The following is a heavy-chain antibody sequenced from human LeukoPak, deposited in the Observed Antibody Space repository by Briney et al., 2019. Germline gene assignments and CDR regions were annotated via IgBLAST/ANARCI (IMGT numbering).Heavy chain of an antibody. D-gene: IGHD5-12*01. CDR1: GGSISSGSYY. J-gene: IGHJ6*03. Sequence: PSETPSLTCTVSGGSISSGSYYWSWIRQPAGKGLEWIGRIYTSGSTNYNPSLKSRVTISVDTSKNQFSLKLSSVTAADTAVYYCARSIVATIGTYYYYYYMDVWGKGTTVTISS. V-gene: IGHV4-61*02. CDR3: ARSIVATIGTYYYYYYMDV. CDR2: IYTSGST.